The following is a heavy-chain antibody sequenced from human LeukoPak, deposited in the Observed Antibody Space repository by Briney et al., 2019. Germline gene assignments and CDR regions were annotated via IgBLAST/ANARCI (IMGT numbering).Heavy chain of an antibody. CDR2: IIPILGIA. V-gene: IGHV1-69*04. D-gene: IGHD3-22*01. CDR3: ASGPRITIFGVVTDYYYDSSGYYSYFDY. CDR1: GGTFSSYA. Sequence: ASVKVSCKASGGTFSSYAISWVRQAPGQGLEWMGRIIPILGIANYAQKFQGRVTITADKSTSTAYMELSSLRSGDTAVYYCASGPRITIFGVVTDYYYDSSGYYSYFDYWGQGTLVTVSS. J-gene: IGHJ4*02.